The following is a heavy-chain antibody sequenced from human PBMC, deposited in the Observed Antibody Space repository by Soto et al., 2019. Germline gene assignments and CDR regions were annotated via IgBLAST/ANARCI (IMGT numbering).Heavy chain of an antibody. D-gene: IGHD4-17*01. CDR3: ARDLDDYGDYNVALDY. CDR1: GFTFSSYG. V-gene: IGHV3-33*01. CDR2: IWYDGSNK. Sequence: GGSLRLSCAASGFTFSSYGMHWVRQAPGKGLEWVAVIWYDGSNKYYADSVKGRFTISRDNSKNKLYLKMNSLGAEDTAVYYCARDLDDYGDYNVALDYWGQGTLVTVSS. J-gene: IGHJ4*02.